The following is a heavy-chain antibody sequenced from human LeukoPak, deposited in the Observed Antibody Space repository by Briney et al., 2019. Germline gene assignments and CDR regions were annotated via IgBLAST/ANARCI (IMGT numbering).Heavy chain of an antibody. J-gene: IGHJ6*03. V-gene: IGHV4-39*01. D-gene: IGHD6-13*01. CDR1: GGSIRNSDYF. CDR2: IYYSGTT. Sequence: SETLSLTCTVSGGSIRNSDYFWGWIRQPPGKGLEWIGSIYYSGTTYYNSSLKSRITISVDTSKNQFSLKLSSVTAADTAVYYCARGMAAGTSYRYYYYYYMDVWGKGTTVTVSS. CDR3: ARGMAAGTSYRYYYYYYMDV.